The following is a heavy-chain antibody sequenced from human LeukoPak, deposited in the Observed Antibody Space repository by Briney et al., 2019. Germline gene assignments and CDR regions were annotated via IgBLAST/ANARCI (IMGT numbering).Heavy chain of an antibody. D-gene: IGHD2-15*01. J-gene: IGHJ3*02. CDR1: EFAFSTYN. CDR3: ARSRCSGGSCYAWGAAFDI. V-gene: IGHV3-48*02. CDR2: ISTGSSTT. Sequence: GGSLRLSCAASEFAFSTYNMNWVRQAPGKGLEWVSYISTGSSTTYYADSVKGRFTISRDNVENSLYLQMNSLRDEDTAVYYCARSRCSGGSCYAWGAAFDIWGQGTMVTVSS.